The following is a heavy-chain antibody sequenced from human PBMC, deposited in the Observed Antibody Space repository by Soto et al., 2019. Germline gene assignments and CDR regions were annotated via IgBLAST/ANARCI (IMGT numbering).Heavy chain of an antibody. CDR2: FRTSGDGGTT. Sequence: GVLRLSCAASGFTFSSYSMSCLLQSPVEVLEWVSGFRTSGDGGTTYYADSVKGRFTISRDNSENMLFLQMNSLRAEDTAIYYCAKKVNSGPGSQYFDYWGHGTLVTVSS. CDR3: AKKVNSGPGSQYFDY. J-gene: IGHJ4*01. V-gene: IGHV3-23*01. CDR1: GFTFSSYS. D-gene: IGHD3-10*01.